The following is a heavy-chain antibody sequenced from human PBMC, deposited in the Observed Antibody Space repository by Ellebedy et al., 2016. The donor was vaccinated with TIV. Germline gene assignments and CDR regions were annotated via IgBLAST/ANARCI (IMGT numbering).Heavy chain of an antibody. V-gene: IGHV3-64*04. CDR2: ITGDGVST. CDR1: GFTFAPYA. J-gene: IGHJ4*02. Sequence: PGGSLRLSCLASGFTFAPYAMHWVRQAPGKGLEYVSAITGDGVSTYYADSVKGRFTISRDNAENSLYLQMNSLRAEDTAVYFCARLGGIAAAGASDYWGQGTLVIVSS. CDR3: ARLGGIAAAGASDY. D-gene: IGHD6-13*01.